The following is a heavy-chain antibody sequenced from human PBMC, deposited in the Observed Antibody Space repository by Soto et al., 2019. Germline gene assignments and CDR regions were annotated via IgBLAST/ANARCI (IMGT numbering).Heavy chain of an antibody. Sequence: PGGSLRLSCAASGFTFSSYAMSWVRQAPGKGLEWVSAISGSGGSTYYADSVKGRFTISRDNSKNTLYLQMNSLRAEDTAVYYCAKPPGYFTVAGTRIDYWGQGTLVTVSS. CDR1: GFTFSSYA. D-gene: IGHD6-19*01. J-gene: IGHJ4*02. CDR2: ISGSGGST. V-gene: IGHV3-23*01. CDR3: AKPPGYFTVAGTRIDY.